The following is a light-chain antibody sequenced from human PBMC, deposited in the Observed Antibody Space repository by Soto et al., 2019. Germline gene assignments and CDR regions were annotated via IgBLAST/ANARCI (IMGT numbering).Light chain of an antibody. J-gene: IGLJ2*01. CDR1: RSDIGDSNF. Sequence: QSVLTQPASVSGSPGQSVTISCTGPRSDIGDSNFISWYQHSPGKAPRLLIYQVNNRPSGVSGRFSGSRSGNTASLTVSGLQAEDEADYYCSSFAGSPVVFGGGTKLTVL. CDR3: SSFAGSPVV. V-gene: IGLV2-8*01. CDR2: QVN.